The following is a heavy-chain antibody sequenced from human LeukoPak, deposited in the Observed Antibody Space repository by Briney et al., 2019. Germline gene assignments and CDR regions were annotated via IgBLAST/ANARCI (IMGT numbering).Heavy chain of an antibody. J-gene: IGHJ4*02. V-gene: IGHV3-23*01. CDR2: ISGSGGST. Sequence: GGSLRLSCAASGFTFSSYAMGWVRQAPGKGLEWVSGISGSGGSTYYADSVKGRFTISRDNSKNTLYLQMNSLRAEDTAVYYCAKGRGIAARPNYFDYWGQGTLVTVSS. CDR3: AKGRGIAARPNYFDY. CDR1: GFTFSSYA. D-gene: IGHD6-6*01.